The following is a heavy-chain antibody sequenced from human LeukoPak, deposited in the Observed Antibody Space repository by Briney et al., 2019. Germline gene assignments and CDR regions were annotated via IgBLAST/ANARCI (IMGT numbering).Heavy chain of an antibody. CDR2: MNPDSGNA. J-gene: IGHJ4*02. CDR3: ARGAVSPDCSGGSCYTFDY. V-gene: IGHV1-8*01. Sequence: ASVKVSCKASGYKFTSDINWMRQAPGQGLEWMGWMNPDSGNAEYAQNFQGRVTMTRDNSITTAYMDLRSLRSEGTAVYYCARGAVSPDCSGGSCYTFDYLGQGTLVTVSS. D-gene: IGHD2-15*01. CDR1: GYKFTSD.